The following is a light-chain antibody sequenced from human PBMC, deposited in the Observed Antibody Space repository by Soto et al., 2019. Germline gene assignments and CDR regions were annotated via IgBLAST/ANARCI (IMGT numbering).Light chain of an antibody. V-gene: IGLV2-14*01. CDR2: EVT. J-gene: IGLJ1*01. Sequence: QSALTQPASVSGSPGQSITISCTGTSSDVGGYNYVSWYHHHPGKAPKLMIYEVTHRPSGVSNRFSGSKSGNTASLTISGLQAEDEADYYCSSYTSSSTLGYVFGTGTKLTVL. CDR1: SSDVGGYNY. CDR3: SSYTSSSTLGYV.